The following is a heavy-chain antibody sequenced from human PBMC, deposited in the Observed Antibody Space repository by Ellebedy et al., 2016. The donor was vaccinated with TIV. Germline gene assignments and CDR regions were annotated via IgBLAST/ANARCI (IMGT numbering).Heavy chain of an antibody. Sequence: SVKVSXXASGGTFSSYAISWARQAPGQGLEWMGGIIPIFGTANYAQKFQGRVTITADESTSTAYMELSSLRSEDTAVYYCARGQQWLDPDYFDYWGQGTLVTVSS. V-gene: IGHV1-69*13. CDR2: IIPIFGTA. CDR3: ARGQQWLDPDYFDY. D-gene: IGHD6-19*01. J-gene: IGHJ4*02. CDR1: GGTFSSYA.